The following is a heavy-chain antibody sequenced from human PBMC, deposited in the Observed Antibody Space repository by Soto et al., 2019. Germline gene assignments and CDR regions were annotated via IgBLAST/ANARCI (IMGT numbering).Heavy chain of an antibody. V-gene: IGHV3-30*18. CDR1: GFTFSSYG. D-gene: IGHD3-10*01. J-gene: IGHJ4*02. Sequence: ESGGGVVQPGRSLRLSCAASGFTFSSYGMHWVRQAPGKGLEWVAVISYDGSNKYYADSVKGRFTISRDNSKNTLYLQMNSLRAEDTAVYYCAKPITMVRGVIDYWGQGTLVTVSS. CDR3: AKPITMVRGVIDY. CDR2: ISYDGSNK.